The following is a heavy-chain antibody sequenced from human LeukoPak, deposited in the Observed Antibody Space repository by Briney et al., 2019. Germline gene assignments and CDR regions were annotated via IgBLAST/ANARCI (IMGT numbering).Heavy chain of an antibody. J-gene: IGHJ4*02. CDR1: GGSFSSFY. V-gene: IGHV4-59*01. CDR2: IYDTGTT. Sequence: APTCPVSGGSFSSFYWGWIRPPPGRGLEWIGYIYDTGTTNYNPSLSSRVTISLDTSKNLFSLKLTSVTAADTAVYYCARGLTADSWGQGTLVTVSS. CDR3: ARGLTADS. D-gene: IGHD5-18*01.